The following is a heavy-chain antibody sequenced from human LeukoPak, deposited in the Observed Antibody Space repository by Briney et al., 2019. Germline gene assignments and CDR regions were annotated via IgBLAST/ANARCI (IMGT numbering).Heavy chain of an antibody. CDR3: ARDVAPLYSSSWYYPDY. J-gene: IGHJ4*02. CDR1: GFTFSSYS. V-gene: IGHV3-21*01. D-gene: IGHD6-13*01. CDR2: ISSSSSYI. Sequence: GGSLRLSGAASGFTFSSYSMTWVRQAPGKGLEWVSSISSSSSYIYYADSVKGRFTISRDNAKNSLYLQMNSLRAEDTAVYYCARDVAPLYSSSWYYPDYWGQGTLVTVSS.